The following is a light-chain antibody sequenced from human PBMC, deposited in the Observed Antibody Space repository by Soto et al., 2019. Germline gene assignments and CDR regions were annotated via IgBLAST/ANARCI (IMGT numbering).Light chain of an antibody. Sequence: QSVLTQPPSVSGAPGQRVTISCTGSSSNIGAGYDVHWYQQLPGTAPKLLIYGNSNRPSWVPDRFSGSKSGTSASLAITGLQAEDEADYYCQSSDSSLNVFGTGTKLTVL. V-gene: IGLV1-40*01. CDR2: GNS. J-gene: IGLJ1*01. CDR3: QSSDSSLNV. CDR1: SSNIGAGYD.